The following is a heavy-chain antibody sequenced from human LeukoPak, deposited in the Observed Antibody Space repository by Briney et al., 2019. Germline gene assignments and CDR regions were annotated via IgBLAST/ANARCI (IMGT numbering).Heavy chain of an antibody. CDR3: ARKLHSGSYGYFDL. D-gene: IGHD1-26*01. Sequence: GGSLRLSCAASGFTFSSYGMHWVRQAPGKGLEWVAVISYDGSNKYYADSVKGRFTISRDNSKNTLYLQMNSLRAEDTAVYYCARKLHSGSYGYFDLWGRGTLVTVSS. CDR1: GFTFSSYG. CDR2: ISYDGSNK. J-gene: IGHJ2*01. V-gene: IGHV3-30*03.